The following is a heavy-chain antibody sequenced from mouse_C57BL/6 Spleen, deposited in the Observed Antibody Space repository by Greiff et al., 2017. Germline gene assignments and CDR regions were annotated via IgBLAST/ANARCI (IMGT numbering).Heavy chain of an antibody. CDR2: IDPSDSET. V-gene: IGHV1-52*01. CDR1: GYTFTSYW. CDR3: ASPLTGPFDY. J-gene: IGHJ2*01. Sequence: QVQLQQPGAELVRPGSSVKLSCKASGYTFTSYWMHWVKQRPIQGLEWIGNIDPSDSETYYNQKFKDKATLTVDKSSSTAYMQLSSLTSEDSAVYYCASPLTGPFDYWGQGTTLTVSS. D-gene: IGHD4-1*01.